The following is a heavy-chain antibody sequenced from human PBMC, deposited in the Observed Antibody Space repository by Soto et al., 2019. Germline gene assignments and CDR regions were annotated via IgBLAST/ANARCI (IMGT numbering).Heavy chain of an antibody. CDR3: ARGRITIFGVVTAFDI. Sequence: QVQLVQSGAEVKKPGASVKVSCKASGYTFTGYYMHWVRQAPGQGLEWMGWINPNSGGTNYAQKFQGWVTMTRDTSISTAYMELSRRRSDDTAVYYCARGRITIFGVVTAFDIWGQGTMVTVSS. CDR2: INPNSGGT. J-gene: IGHJ3*02. V-gene: IGHV1-2*04. CDR1: GYTFTGYY. D-gene: IGHD3-3*01.